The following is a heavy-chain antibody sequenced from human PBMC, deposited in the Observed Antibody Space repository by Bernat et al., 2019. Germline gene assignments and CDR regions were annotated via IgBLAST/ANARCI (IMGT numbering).Heavy chain of an antibody. D-gene: IGHD3-3*01. CDR1: GFTFSSYG. J-gene: IGHJ6*02. CDR3: AKDLRFLEWLFPYY. Sequence: QVQLVESGGGVVQPGRSLRLSCAASGFTFSSYGMHWVRQAPGKGLEWVAVISYDGSNKYYADSVKGRFTISRDNSKNTLYLQMNSLRAEDTAVYYCAKDLRFLEWLFPYYWGQGTTVTVSS. CDR2: ISYDGSNK. V-gene: IGHV3-30*18.